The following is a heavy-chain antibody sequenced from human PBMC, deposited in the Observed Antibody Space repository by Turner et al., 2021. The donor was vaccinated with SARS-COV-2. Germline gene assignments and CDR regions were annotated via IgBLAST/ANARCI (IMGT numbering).Heavy chain of an antibody. CDR1: GASVNNSDYY. Sequence: QLQLQESGPGLVKPSETLSLTCTVSGASVNNSDYYWAWIRQPPEKGLEWIGNIYYSGTTYYPPPLKSRVTISVDTSKNQFFLKRTAVTAADTAYYFCARDTRVVPLWVDSWGQGTLVTVSS. V-gene: IGHV4-39*02. CDR3: ARDTRVVPLWVDS. D-gene: IGHD2-2*01. CDR2: IYYSGTT. J-gene: IGHJ4*02.